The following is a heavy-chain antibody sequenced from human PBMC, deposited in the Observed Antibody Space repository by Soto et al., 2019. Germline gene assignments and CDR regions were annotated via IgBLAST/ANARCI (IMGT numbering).Heavy chain of an antibody. CDR2: ISWNSGSI. J-gene: IGHJ5*02. Sequence: EVQLVESGGGLVQPGRSLRLSCAASRFTFDDYAMHWVRQAPGKGLEWVSGISWNSGSIGYADSVKGRFTISRDNAKNSLYLQMNSLRAEDTALYYCAKAYSGTNNWFDPWGQGTLVTVSS. CDR3: AKAYSGTNNWFDP. D-gene: IGHD6-19*01. CDR1: RFTFDDYA. V-gene: IGHV3-9*01.